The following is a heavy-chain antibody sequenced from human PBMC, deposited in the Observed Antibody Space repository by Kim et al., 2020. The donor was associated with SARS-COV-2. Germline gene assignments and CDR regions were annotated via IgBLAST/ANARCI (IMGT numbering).Heavy chain of an antibody. J-gene: IGHJ4*02. V-gene: IGHV1-18*01. CDR2: IGVYNGNT. Sequence: ASVKVSCKASGYSFIFYGISWVRQAPGQGLEWMGWIGVYNGNTNYAQKFQGRVTMTTDTSTSTAYMELRSLRSDDTAVYYCAKVEERGSVVIPVAMDYWGQGTLVTVSS. CDR1: GYSFIFYG. CDR3: AKVEERGSVVIPVAMDY. D-gene: IGHD2-2*01.